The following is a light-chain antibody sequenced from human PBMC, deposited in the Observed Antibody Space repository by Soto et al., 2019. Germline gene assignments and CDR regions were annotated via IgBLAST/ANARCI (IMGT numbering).Light chain of an antibody. V-gene: IGKV3-15*01. J-gene: IGKJ1*01. Sequence: EIVMTQSPATLSVSPGERATLFCRASQSVNNNLAWYQQKPGQAPRLLIHGASARATGVPARFSGSGSGTDFTLTISSLQSEDFAVYYCQQYDDWPRTFGQGTRVEIK. CDR1: QSVNNN. CDR3: QQYDDWPRT. CDR2: GAS.